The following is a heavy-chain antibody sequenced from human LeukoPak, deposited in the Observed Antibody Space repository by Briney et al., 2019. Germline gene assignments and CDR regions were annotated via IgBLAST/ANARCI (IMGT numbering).Heavy chain of an antibody. CDR2: INPNSGGT. D-gene: IGHD2-2*02. CDR1: GYTFTGYY. V-gene: IGHV1-2*02. Sequence: ASVKVSCKASGYTFTGYYMHWVRQAPGQGLEWMGWINPNSGGTNYAQKFQGRVTVTRDTSISTAYMELSRLRSDDTAVYYCARPSRRTSCYTEWGQGTLVTVSS. CDR3: ARPSRRTSCYTE. J-gene: IGHJ4*02.